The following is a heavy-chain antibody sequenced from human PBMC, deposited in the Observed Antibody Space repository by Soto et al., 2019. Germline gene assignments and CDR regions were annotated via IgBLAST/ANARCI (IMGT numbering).Heavy chain of an antibody. CDR1: GDSISSSIYY. V-gene: IGHV4-30-4*01. J-gene: IGHJ5*02. D-gene: IGHD6-13*01. CDR3: ARDSAAGTSFDP. Sequence: SVTMSLTSPVAGDSISSSIYYWSRHRQPPGKGLEWTGYIYYSGSTYYNPSLKSRVTISVDTSKNQFSLKLSSVTAADTAVYYCARDSAAGTSFDPWGQGTLVTVSS. CDR2: IYYSGST.